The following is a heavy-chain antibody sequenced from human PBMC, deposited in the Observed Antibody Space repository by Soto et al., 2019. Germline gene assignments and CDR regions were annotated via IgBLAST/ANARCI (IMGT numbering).Heavy chain of an antibody. CDR2: ITSDGDNT. D-gene: IGHD3-9*01. CDR1: GFTFSNYA. CDR3: VKGNQLLRYYFEF. J-gene: IGHJ4*02. V-gene: IGHV3-64D*06. Sequence: GGSLRLSCSVSGFTFSNYAMHWVRQAPGEGLEYVSGITSDGDNTYHADSVKGRFTISRDNSKNTLYLQMSSLRVEDTAIYYCVKGNQLLRYYFEFWGQGTLV.